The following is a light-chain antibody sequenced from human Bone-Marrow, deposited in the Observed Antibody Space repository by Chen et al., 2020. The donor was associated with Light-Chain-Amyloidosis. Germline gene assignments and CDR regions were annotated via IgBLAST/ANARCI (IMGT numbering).Light chain of an antibody. CDR3: QSADSTGIYRV. J-gene: IGLJ3*02. CDR1: ALPDQY. Sequence: LTPPPSVSVSPGQTALNTCTGDALPDQYAYWYQQKAGQAPVLVINKDSERPSGIPERVSGSSSGTTVTLTISGVQAEDEAVYYCQSADSTGIYRVFGGGTKLTVL. CDR2: KDS. V-gene: IGLV3-25*03.